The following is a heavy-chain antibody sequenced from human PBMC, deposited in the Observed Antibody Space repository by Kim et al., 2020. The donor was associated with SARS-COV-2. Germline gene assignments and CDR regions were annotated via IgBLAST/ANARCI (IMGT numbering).Heavy chain of an antibody. CDR1: GFTFDKFA. CDR2: ISASGTYK. V-gene: IGHV3-23*01. Sequence: GGSLRLSCAVSGFTFDKFAMGWVRQAPGQGLEWVSSISASGTYKYYADSLKGRVTISRDNSKTTLYLQFNSLRSEDTAIYYCTKEENIVAAQTSFPYWGQGNLVTVSS. D-gene: IGHD5-12*01. J-gene: IGHJ4*02. CDR3: TKEENIVAAQTSFPY.